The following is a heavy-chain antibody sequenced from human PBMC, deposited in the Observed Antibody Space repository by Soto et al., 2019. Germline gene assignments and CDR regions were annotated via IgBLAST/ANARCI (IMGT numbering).Heavy chain of an antibody. CDR2: ISSGSGYI. D-gene: IGHD5-12*01. V-gene: IGHV3-21*01. CDR3: ARDFRDGYYFDY. J-gene: IGHJ4*02. CDR1: GFTFSSYS. Sequence: EVQLVESGGGLVKPGGSLRLSCAASGFTFSSYSMNWVRQAPGKGLEWVSSISSGSGYIYFADSVKGRFTISRDNAKNSLYLQMNSLRAEDTAVYYWARDFRDGYYFDYWGQGTLVTVSS.